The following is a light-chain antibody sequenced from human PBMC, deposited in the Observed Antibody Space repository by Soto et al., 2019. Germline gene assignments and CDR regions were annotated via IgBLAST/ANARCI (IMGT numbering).Light chain of an antibody. V-gene: IGKV1-5*01. J-gene: IGKJ1*01. CDR1: QNINNW. Sequence: DIQMTQSPSTLSASIGDRVTITCRASQNINNWLAWYQQKPGKAPKLLIYDASSLESGVPSTFSGSGSGTEFTRTISSLQPDDFATYYCQHYNNYWTFGQGTKVEVK. CDR2: DAS. CDR3: QHYNNYWT.